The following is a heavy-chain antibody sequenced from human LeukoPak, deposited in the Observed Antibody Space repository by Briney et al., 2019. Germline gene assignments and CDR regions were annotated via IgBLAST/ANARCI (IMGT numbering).Heavy chain of an antibody. CDR1: GYTFTSYG. CDR2: ISAYNGNT. J-gene: IGHJ6*03. Sequence: GASVKVSCKASGYTFTSYGISWVRQAPGQGLEWMGWISAYNGNTNYAQKLQGRVTMTTDTSTSTAYMELRSLRSDDTAVYYCARTLMYSSSWYEDYYYYMDVWGKGTTVTVSS. V-gene: IGHV1-18*01. D-gene: IGHD6-13*01. CDR3: ARTLMYSSSWYEDYYYYMDV.